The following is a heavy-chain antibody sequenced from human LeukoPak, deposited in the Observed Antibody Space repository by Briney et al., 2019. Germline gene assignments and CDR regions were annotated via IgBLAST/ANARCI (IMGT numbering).Heavy chain of an antibody. CDR3: ATEGGRSYYLY. CDR1: GHTLTELA. V-gene: IGHV1-24*01. D-gene: IGHD1-26*01. CDR2: FDPEDGQT. J-gene: IGHJ4*02. Sequence: ASVKVSCKASGHTLTELAIHWVRQAPGKGLEWRGGFDPEDGQTIYAQKFQGRVTVTEDTSTDTAYMELSSLGSEDTAVYYCATEGGRSYYLYWGQGTLVTVSS.